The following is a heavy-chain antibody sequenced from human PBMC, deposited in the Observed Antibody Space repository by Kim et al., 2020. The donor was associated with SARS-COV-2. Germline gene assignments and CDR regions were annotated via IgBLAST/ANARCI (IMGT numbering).Heavy chain of an antibody. J-gene: IGHJ4*02. Sequence: ASVKVSCKASGYTFTTFALYWMRRAPGQRLEWMGWVNGGNGNTRYSQKFQGRVSITRDTSATTAYLELSGLISEDTAVYYCAREAVAGSFDYWGQGTLVTVSS. V-gene: IGHV1-3*01. CDR2: VNGGNGNT. CDR1: GYTFTTFA. CDR3: AREAVAGSFDY. D-gene: IGHD6-19*01.